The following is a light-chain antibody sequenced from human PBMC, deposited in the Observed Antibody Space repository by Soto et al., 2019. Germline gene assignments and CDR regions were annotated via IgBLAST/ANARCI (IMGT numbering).Light chain of an antibody. Sequence: EIVLTQSPATLSLSPGERATLSCRASQSVNSYLAWYQQRPDQAPRLLIYDASNRATGIPARFSGSGSGTDFTLTINSLEPEDFALYYCQQRGNWPRTFGQGTKVDIK. J-gene: IGKJ1*01. CDR3: QQRGNWPRT. CDR2: DAS. CDR1: QSVNSY. V-gene: IGKV3-11*01.